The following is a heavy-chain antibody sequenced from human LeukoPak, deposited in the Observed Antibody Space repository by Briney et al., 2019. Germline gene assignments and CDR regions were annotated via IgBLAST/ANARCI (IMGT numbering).Heavy chain of an antibody. J-gene: IGHJ4*02. V-gene: IGHV3-23*01. D-gene: IGHD3-3*01. CDR2: ISGSGGST. Sequence: SGGSQRLSCAASGFTFSSYAMSWVRQAPGKGLEWVSAISGSGGSTYYADSVKGRFTISRDNSKNTLYLQMNSLRAEDTAVYYCAKKWIFGVVIKGLIDYWGQGTLVTVSS. CDR1: GFTFSSYA. CDR3: AKKWIFGVVIKGLIDY.